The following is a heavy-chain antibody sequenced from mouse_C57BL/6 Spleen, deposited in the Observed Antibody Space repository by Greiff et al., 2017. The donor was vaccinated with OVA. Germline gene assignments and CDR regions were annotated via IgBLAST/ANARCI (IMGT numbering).Heavy chain of an antibody. V-gene: IGHV1-82*01. D-gene: IGHD3-3*01. CDR1: GYAFSSYW. Sequence: QVQLQQSGPELVKPGASVKISCKASGYAFSSYWMNWVKQRPGKGLEWIGRIYPGDGDTNYNGKFKGKATLTADKSSSTAYMQLSSLTSEDSAVYFCARRGGTAGYFGVWGTGTTVTVSS. CDR3: ARRGGTAGYFGV. J-gene: IGHJ1*03. CDR2: IYPGDGDT.